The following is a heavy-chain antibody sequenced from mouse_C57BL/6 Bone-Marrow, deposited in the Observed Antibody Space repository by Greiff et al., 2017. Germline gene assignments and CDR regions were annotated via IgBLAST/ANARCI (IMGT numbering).Heavy chain of an antibody. J-gene: IGHJ3*01. V-gene: IGHV3-6*01. CDR3: ARGVLLPFAY. CDR2: ISYDGSN. D-gene: IGHD2-1*01. CDR1: GYSITSGYY. Sequence: EVQLVESGPGLVKPSQSLSLTCSVTGYSITSGYYWNWIRQFPGNKLEWMGYISYDGSNNYNPSLTNRISIPRDTSKNQFFLKLNSVTTEDTATYYCARGVLLPFAYWGQGTLVTVSA.